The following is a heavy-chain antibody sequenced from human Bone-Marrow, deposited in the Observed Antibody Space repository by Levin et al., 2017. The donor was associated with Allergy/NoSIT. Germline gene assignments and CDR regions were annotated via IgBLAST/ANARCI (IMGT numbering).Heavy chain of an antibody. V-gene: IGHV3-23*01. D-gene: IGHD3-22*01. J-gene: IGHJ4*02. CDR2: ISGSGGST. CDR1: GFTFSSYV. Sequence: GESLKISCAASGFTFSSYVMSWVRQAPGKGLEWVSAISGSGGSTYYADSVKGRFTISRDNSKNTLDLQMNGLRAEDTAVYYCAKGVYRGHDSSGYYYPLWGYYFDFWGQGTLVTVSS. CDR3: AKGVYRGHDSSGYYYPLWGYYFDF.